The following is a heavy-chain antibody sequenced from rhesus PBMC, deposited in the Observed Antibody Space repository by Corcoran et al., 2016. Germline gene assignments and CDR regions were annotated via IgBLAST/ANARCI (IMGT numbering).Heavy chain of an antibody. CDR2: SNHNKRNT. J-gene: IGHJ4*01. Sequence: QVQLVQSGADVKKPGASVKLSCKASGYTFTSYYINWVRKAPGQVHEWMGRSNHNKRNTSNTQKIHGRVTMTRDTSTTTVDREVSRLISEDTAMYYGTRVGYCEEYDYWGQGVLVTVSS. CDR1: GYTFTSYY. D-gene: IGHD3-9*01. V-gene: IGHV1S9*01. CDR3: TRVGYCEEYDY.